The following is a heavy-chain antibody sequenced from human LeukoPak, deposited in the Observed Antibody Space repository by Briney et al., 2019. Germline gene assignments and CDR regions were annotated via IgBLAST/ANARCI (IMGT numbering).Heavy chain of an antibody. J-gene: IGHJ4*02. CDR2: ISSSSSYI. V-gene: IGHV3-21*01. CDR3: ARGSGATYSSSWYLDY. CDR1: GFTFSSYS. D-gene: IGHD6-13*01. Sequence: GGSLRLSCAASGFTFSSYSMNWVRQAPGKGLEWVSSISSSSSYIYYADSVKGRFTISRDNAKNSLYLQMNGLRAEDTAVYYCARGSGATYSSSWYLDYWGQGTLVTVSS.